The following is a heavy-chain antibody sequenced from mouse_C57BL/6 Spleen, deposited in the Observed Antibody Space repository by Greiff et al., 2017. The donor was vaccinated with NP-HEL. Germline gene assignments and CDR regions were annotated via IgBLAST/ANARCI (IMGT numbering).Heavy chain of an antibody. CDR2: INPNNGGT. Sequence: VQLQQSGPELVKPGASVKIPCKASGYTFTDYNMDWVKQSHGKSLEWIGDINPNNGGTIYNQKFKGKATLTVDKSSSTAYMELRSQTSEDTAVYYCARSVTTVVAWGLYFDYWGQGTTLTVSS. J-gene: IGHJ2*01. V-gene: IGHV1-18*01. CDR1: GYTFTDYN. D-gene: IGHD1-1*01. CDR3: ARSVTTVVAWGLYFDY.